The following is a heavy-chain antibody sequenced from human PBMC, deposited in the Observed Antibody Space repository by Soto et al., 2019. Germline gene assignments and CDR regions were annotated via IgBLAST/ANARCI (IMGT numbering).Heavy chain of an antibody. CDR2: ISWNSGSI. D-gene: IGHD3-10*01. Sequence: EVQLVESGGGLVQPGRSLRLSCAASGFTFDDYAMHWVRQAPGKGLEWVSGISWNSGSIGYADSVKGRFTISRDNAKNSLYLQMNSLRAEDTAVYYCAKAGIRGYYFDYWGQGTLVTVSS. CDR1: GFTFDDYA. CDR3: AKAGIRGYYFDY. J-gene: IGHJ4*02. V-gene: IGHV3-9*01.